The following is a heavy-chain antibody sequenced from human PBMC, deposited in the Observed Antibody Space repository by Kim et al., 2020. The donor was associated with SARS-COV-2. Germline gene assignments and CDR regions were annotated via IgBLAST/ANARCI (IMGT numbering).Heavy chain of an antibody. Sequence: GGSLRLSCAASGFNLRIYAMTWVRQAPGKGLEWVSTLIGSSGSTFYADSVKGRFTISRDTSKNTLYLQMTGLRADDTGLYYCAKLRTNSYWGHGTLVTVSS. V-gene: IGHV3-23*01. CDR2: LIGSSGST. CDR3: AKLRTNSY. J-gene: IGHJ4*01. CDR1: GFNLRIYA.